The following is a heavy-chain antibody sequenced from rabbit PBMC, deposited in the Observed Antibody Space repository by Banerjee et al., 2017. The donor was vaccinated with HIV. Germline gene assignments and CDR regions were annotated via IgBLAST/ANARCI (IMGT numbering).Heavy chain of an antibody. CDR1: GFSFSSTYW. CDR3: ARGDGYYYYYGYATSFNL. V-gene: IGHV1S45*01. D-gene: IGHD6-1*01. CDR2: TYAGIGGSP. J-gene: IGHJ4*01. Sequence: EESGGDLVKPEGSLTLTCTASGFSFSSTYWICWVRQAPGKGLEWIACTYAGIGGSPAYASWAKGRFTIPKTSSTVDLKMTSLTAADTATYFCARGDGYYYYYGYATSFNLWGPGTLVTVS.